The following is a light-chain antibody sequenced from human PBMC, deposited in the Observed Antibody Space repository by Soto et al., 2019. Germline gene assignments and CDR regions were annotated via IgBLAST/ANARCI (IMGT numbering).Light chain of an antibody. CDR1: QSVGSN. J-gene: IGKJ2*01. V-gene: IGKV3-15*01. CDR2: GAS. CDR3: QQYNNWPPYT. Sequence: EVVRTQSPATLAVSPGERATLSCRASQSVGSNLAWYQQKPGQSPSLLIYGASTRATGIPARFCGSGSGTEFTLTISSLQSEDSAVYYCQQYNNWPPYTFGQGTNLEIK.